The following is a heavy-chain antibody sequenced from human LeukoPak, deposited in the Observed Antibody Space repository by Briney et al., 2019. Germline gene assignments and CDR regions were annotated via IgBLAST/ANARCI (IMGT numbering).Heavy chain of an antibody. CDR1: GYSISSGYY. CDR2: IYHSGST. V-gene: IGHV4-38-2*02. CDR3: ARGRIAAAGLSVEFDP. Sequence: PSETLSLTCTVSGYSISSGYYWGWIRQPPGKGLEWIGSIYHSGSTYYNPSLKSRVTISVDTSKNQFSLKLSSVTAADTAVYYCARGRIAAAGLSVEFDPWGQGTLVTVSS. D-gene: IGHD6-13*01. J-gene: IGHJ5*02.